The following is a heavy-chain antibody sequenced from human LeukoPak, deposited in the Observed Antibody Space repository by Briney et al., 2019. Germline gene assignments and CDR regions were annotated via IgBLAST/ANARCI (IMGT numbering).Heavy chain of an antibody. CDR2: ISWNSGSI. V-gene: IGHV3-9*01. Sequence: GGSLRLSCAASGFTFDDYGMSWVRQAPGKGLEWVSGISWNSGSIGYADSVKGRFTISRDNAKNSLYLQMNSLRAEDTALYYCAKDSSGLPYYFDYWGQGTLVTVSS. CDR3: AKDSSGLPYYFDY. D-gene: IGHD6-19*01. CDR1: GFTFDDYG. J-gene: IGHJ4*02.